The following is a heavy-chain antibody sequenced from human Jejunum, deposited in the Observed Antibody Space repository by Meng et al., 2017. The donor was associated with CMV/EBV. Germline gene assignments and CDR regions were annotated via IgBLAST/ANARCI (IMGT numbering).Heavy chain of an antibody. CDR2: FSYSGRS. J-gene: IGHJ4*02. CDR1: GGSSSISCYY. V-gene: IGHV4-39*07. Sequence: ESDPGLGNPSEPLSLTCTVSGGSSSISCYYWFWIRQPPGKGLEWIGSFSYSGRSSYNPSLESRVTISLDTSKNQFSLNLSSVTAADTAIYYCTRGPGASTREGFDYWGLGTLVTVSS. CDR3: TRGPGASTREGFDY. D-gene: IGHD1-26*01.